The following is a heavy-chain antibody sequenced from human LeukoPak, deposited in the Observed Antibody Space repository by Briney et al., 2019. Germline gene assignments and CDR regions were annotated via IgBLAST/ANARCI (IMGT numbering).Heavy chain of an antibody. J-gene: IGHJ4*02. Sequence: ASVKVSCKASGYTFTSYAMHWVRQAPGQRLEWMGWINAGNGNTKYSQEFQGRVTITRDTSASTAYMELSSLRSEDMAVYYCAVKSMVRGAPFDYWGQGTLVTVSS. D-gene: IGHD3-10*01. CDR3: AVKSMVRGAPFDY. V-gene: IGHV1-3*03. CDR1: GYTFTSYA. CDR2: INAGNGNT.